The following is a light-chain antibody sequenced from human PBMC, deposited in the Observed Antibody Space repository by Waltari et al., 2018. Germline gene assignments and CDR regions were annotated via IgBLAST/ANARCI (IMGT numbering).Light chain of an antibody. CDR1: SSHVGGYNY. J-gene: IGLJ2*01. Sequence: QSALPQPPSVSGSPGPSTTTSCTGTSSHVGGYNYISWYQQHPGKAPKLMIYDVSNRPSGVSNRFSGSKSGNTASLTISGLQAEDEADYYCSSYTSSSTVFGGGTKLTVL. V-gene: IGLV2-14*03. CDR3: SSYTSSSTV. CDR2: DVS.